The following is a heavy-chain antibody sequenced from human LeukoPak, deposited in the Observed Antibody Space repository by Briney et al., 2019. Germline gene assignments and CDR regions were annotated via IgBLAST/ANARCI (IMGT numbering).Heavy chain of an antibody. CDR1: GFTFSSYA. CDR2: ISYDGSNK. D-gene: IGHD3-22*01. CDR3: ARGEGSYYDSSGYSPFDY. V-gene: IGHV3-30-3*01. J-gene: IGHJ4*02. Sequence: GGSLRLSCAASGFTFSSYAMYWVRQAPGKGLEWVAVISYDGSNKYYADSVKGRFTISRDNSKNTLYLQMNSLRAEDTAVYYCARGEGSYYDSSGYSPFDYWGQGTLVTVSS.